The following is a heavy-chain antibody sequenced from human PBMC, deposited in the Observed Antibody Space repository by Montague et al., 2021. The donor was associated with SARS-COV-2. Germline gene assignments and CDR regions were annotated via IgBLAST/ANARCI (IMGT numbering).Heavy chain of an antibody. Sequence: SETLSLTCTVSGGSVSTYYWSWLRQPPGKGLEWIGFLYFSGSATTCNPSLKSRVTISIGTSKNQFSLNLSSVTAADTAVYFCARDQGLRGWFDPWGQGTLVAVSS. V-gene: IGHV4-59*02. CDR3: ARDQGLRGWFDP. J-gene: IGHJ5*02. CDR1: GGSVSTYY. CDR2: LYFSGSAT.